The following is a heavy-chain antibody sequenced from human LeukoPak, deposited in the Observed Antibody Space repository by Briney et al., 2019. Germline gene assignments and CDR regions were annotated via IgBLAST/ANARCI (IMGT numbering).Heavy chain of an antibody. CDR2: IRSKAYGGTT. J-gene: IGHJ4*02. Sequence: GGSLRLSCTASGFTFGDYAMSWVRQAPGKGLEWVGFIRSKAYGGTTEYAASVKGRFTISRDDSQNTLYLQMNSLKIEDTAVYYCTTHRSPVPYYFDCWGQGTLVTVSS. CDR3: TTHRSPVPYYFDC. CDR1: GFTFGDYA. V-gene: IGHV3-49*04.